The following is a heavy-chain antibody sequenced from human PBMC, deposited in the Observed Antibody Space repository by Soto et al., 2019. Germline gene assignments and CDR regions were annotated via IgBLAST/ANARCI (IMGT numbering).Heavy chain of an antibody. Sequence: QVQLVESGGGVVQPGRSLRLSCAASGFTFTDYALHWVRQAPGKGLEWVAAILYDGSKNYYADSVKGRFTISRDNSRSTLYLQMTSLRAEDTAVSYCARAMMTFGVAHRQFDPWGQGTLVTVSS. J-gene: IGHJ5*02. CDR1: GFTFTDYA. CDR3: ARAMMTFGVAHRQFDP. V-gene: IGHV3-30-3*01. CDR2: ILYDGSKN. D-gene: IGHD3-16*01.